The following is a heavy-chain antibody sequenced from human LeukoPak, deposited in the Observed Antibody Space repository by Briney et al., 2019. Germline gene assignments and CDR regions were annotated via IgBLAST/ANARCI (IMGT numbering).Heavy chain of an antibody. V-gene: IGHV4-59*01. D-gene: IGHD2-21*01. CDR1: GDSISSYY. J-gene: IGHJ5*02. CDR2: IDYSGST. Sequence: SETLSLTCTVSGDSISSYYWSWIRQPPGKGLEWIGCIDYSGSTNDNPSLKSRVTMSVDMSKNQFSLKLSSVTAADTAVYYCARGISWFDPWGQGTLVTVSS. CDR3: ARGISWFDP.